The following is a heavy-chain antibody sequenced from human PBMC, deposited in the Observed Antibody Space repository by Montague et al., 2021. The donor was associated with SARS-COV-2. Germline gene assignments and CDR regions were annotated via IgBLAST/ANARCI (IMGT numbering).Heavy chain of an antibody. CDR3: ARARFDSNPYYYYGMDV. J-gene: IGHJ6*02. CDR1: GFTFSSYA. V-gene: IGHV3-30-3*01. CDR2: ISYDGSYK. D-gene: IGHD4-11*01. Sequence: SLRLSCAASGFTFSSYAMHWVRQAPGKGLEWVAVISYDGSYKYYADSVKGRFTISRDNSKNTLYLQMNSLRAEDTAVYYCARARFDSNPYYYYGMDVWGQGTTVTVSS.